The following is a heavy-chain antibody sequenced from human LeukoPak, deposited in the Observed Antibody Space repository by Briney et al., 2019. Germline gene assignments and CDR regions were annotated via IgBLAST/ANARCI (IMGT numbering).Heavy chain of an antibody. CDR2: IYYSGST. J-gene: IGHJ6*02. CDR1: GGSISSGGYY. Sequence: NSSETLSLTCTVSGGSISSGGYYWSWIRQHPGKGLEWIGYIYYSGSTYYNPSLKSRVTISVDTSKNQFSLKLSSVTAADTAVYYCAREVTTIFGVVNLPSYYYYGMDVWGQGTTVTVSS. V-gene: IGHV4-31*03. CDR3: AREVTTIFGVVNLPSYYYYGMDV. D-gene: IGHD3-3*01.